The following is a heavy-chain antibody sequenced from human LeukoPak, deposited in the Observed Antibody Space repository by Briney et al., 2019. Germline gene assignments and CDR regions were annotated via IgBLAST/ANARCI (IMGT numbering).Heavy chain of an antibody. CDR2: IIPIFGTA. CDR3: AWEYSGYDFRFDY. Sequence: SVKVSCKASGGTFSSYAISWVRQAPGQGLEWMGGIIPIFGTANYAQKFQGRVTITADESTSTAYMELSSLRSEDTAVYYCAWEYSGYDFRFDYWGQGTLVTVSS. D-gene: IGHD5-12*01. V-gene: IGHV1-69*13. J-gene: IGHJ4*02. CDR1: GGTFSSYA.